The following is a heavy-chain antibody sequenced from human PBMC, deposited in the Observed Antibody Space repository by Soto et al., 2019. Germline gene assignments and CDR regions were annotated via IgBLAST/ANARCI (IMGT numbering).Heavy chain of an antibody. CDR2: TYYRSKWYN. CDR1: GDSVSGNSAA. D-gene: IGHD6-13*01. CDR3: ARALHFGYSSRWYWFYP. J-gene: IGHJ5*02. V-gene: IGHV6-1*01. Sequence: SQTRSLTCAISGDSVSGNSAAWNWIRQSPSRGLEWLGRTYYRSKWYNDYAVSVKSRITINPDTSKNQFSLRLNSVTPEDTAVYYCARALHFGYSSRWYWFYPWGQGNLVSLYS.